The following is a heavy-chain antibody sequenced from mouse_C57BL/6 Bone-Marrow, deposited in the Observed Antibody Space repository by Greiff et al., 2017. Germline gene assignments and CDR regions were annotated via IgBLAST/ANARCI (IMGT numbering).Heavy chain of an antibody. Sequence: EVQLQESGAELVRPGASVKLSCTASGFNIKDAYMHWVKQRPEKGLEWIGWIDPENGDTEYASKFQGKATITADTSSNTAYLQLSSLTSEDTAVYYCTTRITTVVAPFDYWCQGTTLTVSS. J-gene: IGHJ2*01. CDR2: IDPENGDT. CDR3: TTRITTVVAPFDY. CDR1: GFNIKDAY. D-gene: IGHD1-1*01. V-gene: IGHV14-4*01.